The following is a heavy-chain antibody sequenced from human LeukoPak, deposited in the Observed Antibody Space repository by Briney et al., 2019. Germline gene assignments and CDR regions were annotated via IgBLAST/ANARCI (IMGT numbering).Heavy chain of an antibody. J-gene: IGHJ4*02. CDR3: ARVPYCGGDCYAFFDY. CDR2: INHSGST. D-gene: IGHD2-21*01. V-gene: IGHV4-34*01. Sequence: PSETLSLTCAVYGGSFSGYYWSWIRQPPGKGLEWIGEINHSGSTNYNPSLKSRVTISVDTSKNQFSLKLSSVTAADTAVYYCARVPYCGGDCYAFFDYWGQGTLVTVSS. CDR1: GGSFSGYY.